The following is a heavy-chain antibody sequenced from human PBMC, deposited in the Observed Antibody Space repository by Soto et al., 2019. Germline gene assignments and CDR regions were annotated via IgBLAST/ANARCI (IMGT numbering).Heavy chain of an antibody. CDR1: GGSISSSNW. Sequence: QVQLQESGPGLVKPSGTLSLTCAVSGGSISSSNWWSWVRQPPGKGLEWIGEIYHSGSTNYNPSLRSRVTISVDKSKNQFSLKLSSVTAADTAVYYCARSLVVVTYGWYFDLWGRGTLVTVSS. D-gene: IGHD2-21*02. CDR3: ARSLVVVTYGWYFDL. V-gene: IGHV4-4*02. J-gene: IGHJ2*01. CDR2: IYHSGST.